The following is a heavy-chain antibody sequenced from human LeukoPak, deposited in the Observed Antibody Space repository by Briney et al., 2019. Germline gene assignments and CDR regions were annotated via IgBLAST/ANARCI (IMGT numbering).Heavy chain of an antibody. CDR1: GGSISTTSYY. V-gene: IGHV4-39*07. CDR3: ARIRVVRGVQLPIFDY. CDR2: INHSGST. Sequence: PSETLSLTCTVSGGSISTTSYYWSWIRQPPGKGLEWIGEINHSGSTNYNPSLKSRVTISVDTSKNQFSLKLSSVTAADTAVYYCARIRVVRGVQLPIFDYWGQGTLVTVSS. J-gene: IGHJ4*02. D-gene: IGHD3-10*01.